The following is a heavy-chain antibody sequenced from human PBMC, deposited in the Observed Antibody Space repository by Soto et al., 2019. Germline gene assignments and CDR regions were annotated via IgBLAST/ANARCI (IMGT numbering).Heavy chain of an antibody. CDR2: IYYSGST. CDR1: GGSISSSSYY. V-gene: IGHV4-39*01. CDR3: ARRTTVVTDYYYGMDV. J-gene: IGHJ6*02. Sequence: KPSETLSLTCTVSGGSISSSSYYWGWIRQPPGKGLEWIGSIYYSGSTYYNPSLKSRVTISVDTSKNQFSLKLSSVTAADTAVYYCARRTTVVTDYYYGMDVWGQGTTVNVSS. D-gene: IGHD4-17*01.